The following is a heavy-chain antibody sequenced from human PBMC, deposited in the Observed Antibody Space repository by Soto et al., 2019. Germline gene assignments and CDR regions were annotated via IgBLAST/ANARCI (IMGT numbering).Heavy chain of an antibody. CDR1: GLTLSSYG. J-gene: IGHJ6*02. D-gene: IGHD3-10*01. Sequence: GGSLRLPCAASGLTLSSYGMHWVRQAPGKGLEWVAVIWYDGSNKYYADSVKGRFTISRDNSKNTLYLQMNSLRAEDTAVYYCARDRGMTMVRGVQSYYGMDGWGQGTTVTVSS. V-gene: IGHV3-33*01. CDR3: ARDRGMTMVRGVQSYYGMDG. CDR2: IWYDGSNK.